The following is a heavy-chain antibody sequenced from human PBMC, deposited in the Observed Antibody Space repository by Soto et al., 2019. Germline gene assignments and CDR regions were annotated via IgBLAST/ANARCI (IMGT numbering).Heavy chain of an antibody. J-gene: IGHJ4*02. D-gene: IGHD3-10*01. V-gene: IGHV5-51*01. CDR1: GYSFTSYW. Sequence: GESLKISCKGSGYSFTSYWIGWVRQMPGKGLEWMGIIYPGDSDTRYSPSFQGQVTISADKSISTAYLQWSSLRASDTAMYYCARHGEAYYYGSGSYWFDYWGQGTLVTVSS. CDR2: IYPGDSDT. CDR3: ARHGEAYYYGSGSYWFDY.